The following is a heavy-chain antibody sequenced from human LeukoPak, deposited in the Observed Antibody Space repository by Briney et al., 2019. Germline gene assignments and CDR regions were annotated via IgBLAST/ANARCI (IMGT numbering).Heavy chain of an antibody. CDR1: GGSISSYY. V-gene: IGHV4-59*08. Sequence: RSSETLSLTCTVSGGSISSYYWSWIRRPPGKGLEWIGYIYYSGSTNYNPSLKSRVTISVDTSKNQFSLKLSSVTAADTAVYYCARQAYYYDSSGIPEIDYWGQGTLVTVSS. CDR2: IYYSGST. CDR3: ARQAYYYDSSGIPEIDY. D-gene: IGHD3-22*01. J-gene: IGHJ4*02.